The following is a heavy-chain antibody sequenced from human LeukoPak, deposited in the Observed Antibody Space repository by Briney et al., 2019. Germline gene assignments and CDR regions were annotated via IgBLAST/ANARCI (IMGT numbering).Heavy chain of an antibody. V-gene: IGHV4-61*02. D-gene: IGHD5-12*01. Sequence: PSQTLSLTCTVSGGSISSGSYYWSWIRQPAGKGLEWIGRIYTSGSTNYNPSLKSRVTISVDTSKNQFSLKLSSVTAADTAVYYCARDFPWWLRLKNAFDIWGQGTMVTVSS. CDR3: ARDFPWWLRLKNAFDI. CDR1: GGSISSGSYY. J-gene: IGHJ3*02. CDR2: IYTSGST.